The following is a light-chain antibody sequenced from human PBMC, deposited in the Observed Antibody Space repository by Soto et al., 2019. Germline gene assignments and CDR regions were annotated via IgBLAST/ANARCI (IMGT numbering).Light chain of an antibody. CDR1: QSVSSY. CDR2: EAS. J-gene: IGKJ3*01. V-gene: IGKV1-39*01. CDR3: QQSYSTPPFT. Sequence: DIQMTQSPSPLSASLVDRVYITYRTRQSVSSYLNWYQAKPGKAPKLLIYEASSLESGVPSRFSGSGSGTDFTLTISSLQPEDSATYYCQQSYSTPPFTFGQGTKVDIK.